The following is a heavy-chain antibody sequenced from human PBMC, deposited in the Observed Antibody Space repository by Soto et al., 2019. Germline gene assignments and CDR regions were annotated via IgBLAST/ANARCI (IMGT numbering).Heavy chain of an antibody. CDR2: ISYDGSNK. Sequence: GGSLRLSCAASGFTFSSYGMHWVRQAPGKGLEWVAVISYDGSNKYYADSVKGRFTISRDNSKNTLYLQMNSLRAEDTAVYYCAKALLPHIVVVTANYGMDVWGQGTTVTVSS. CDR3: AKALLPHIVVVTANYGMDV. V-gene: IGHV3-30*18. CDR1: GFTFSSYG. J-gene: IGHJ6*02. D-gene: IGHD2-21*02.